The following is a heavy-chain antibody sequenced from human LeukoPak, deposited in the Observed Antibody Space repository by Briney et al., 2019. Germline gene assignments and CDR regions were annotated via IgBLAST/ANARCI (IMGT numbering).Heavy chain of an antibody. V-gene: IGHV5-51*01. CDR1: GYSFTSYW. CDR2: IYPGDSDT. J-gene: IGHJ4*02. Sequence: GESLKISCKGSGYSFTSYWIGWVRQLPGKGVEWMGIIYPGDSDTRYSLSFQGQVTISADKSISTAYLQWSSLKASDTAMCYCARLGDYYDFWSGYSPFEFDYWGQGTLVTVSS. D-gene: IGHD3-3*01. CDR3: ARLGDYYDFWSGYSPFEFDY.